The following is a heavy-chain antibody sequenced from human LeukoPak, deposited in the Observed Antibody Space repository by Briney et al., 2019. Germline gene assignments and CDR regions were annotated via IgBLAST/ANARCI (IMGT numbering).Heavy chain of an antibody. V-gene: IGHV3-30*04. CDR2: ISYDGSNK. J-gene: IGHJ3*02. CDR3: AKTSNYYGSGSSDI. CDR1: GFTFSSYA. D-gene: IGHD3-10*01. Sequence: PGGSLRLSCAASGFTFSSYAMHWVRQAPGKGLEWVAVISYDGSNKYYADSVKGRFTISRDNSKNTLYLQMNSLRAEDTAVYYCAKTSNYYGSGSSDIWGQGTMVTVSS.